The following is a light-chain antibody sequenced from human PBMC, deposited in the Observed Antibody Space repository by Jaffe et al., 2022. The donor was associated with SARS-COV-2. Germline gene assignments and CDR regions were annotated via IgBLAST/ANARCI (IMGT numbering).Light chain of an antibody. CDR1: QSVLYSSNNKNY. Sequence: DIVMTQSPDSLAVSLGERATINCKSSQSVLYSSNNKNYLAWYQQKPGQPPKLLIYWASTRESGVPDRFSGSGSGTDFTLTISSLQAEDVAVYYCQQYYSTLPFGPGTKVDIK. CDR2: WAS. V-gene: IGKV4-1*01. J-gene: IGKJ3*01. CDR3: QQYYSTLP.